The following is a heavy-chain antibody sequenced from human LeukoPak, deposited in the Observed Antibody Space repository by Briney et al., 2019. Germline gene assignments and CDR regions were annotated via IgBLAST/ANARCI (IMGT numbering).Heavy chain of an antibody. J-gene: IGHJ4*02. CDR3: ARSTIQLWLPDY. CDR1: GFTFSSYW. CDR2: IKQDGSEK. V-gene: IGHV3-7*03. Sequence: GGSLRLSCAASGFTFSSYWMSWVRQAPGKGLEWVANIKQDGSEKYYVDSVKGRFTISRDNAKNSLYLQMNSLRSDDTAVYYCARSTIQLWLPDYWGRGTLVTVSS. D-gene: IGHD5-18*01.